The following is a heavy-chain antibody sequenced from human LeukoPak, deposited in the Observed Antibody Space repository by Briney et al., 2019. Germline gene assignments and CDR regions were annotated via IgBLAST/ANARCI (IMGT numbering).Heavy chain of an antibody. V-gene: IGHV4-31*03. Sequence: KPSQTLSLTCTVSGGSISSGGYYWSWIRQHPGKGLEWIGYIYYSGSTYYNPSLKSRVTISVDTSKNQFSLKLSSVTAADTAVYYCARLGRFRDTPMVTPRDAFDIWGQGTMVTVSS. J-gene: IGHJ3*02. CDR3: ARLGRFRDTPMVTPRDAFDI. CDR1: GGSISSGGYY. D-gene: IGHD5-18*01. CDR2: IYYSGST.